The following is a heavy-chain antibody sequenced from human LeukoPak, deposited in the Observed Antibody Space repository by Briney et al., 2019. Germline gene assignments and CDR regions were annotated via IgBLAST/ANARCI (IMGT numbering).Heavy chain of an antibody. D-gene: IGHD3-9*01. V-gene: IGHV3-9*01. CDR3: AKDTISAGDYDILTANWFDP. J-gene: IGHJ5*02. Sequence: GGSLRLSCAASGFTFDDYAMHWIRQAPGKGLEWVSGISWNSGSIGYADSVKGRFTISRDNAKNSLYLQMNSLRAEDTALYYCAKDTISAGDYDILTANWFDPWGQGTLVTVSS. CDR2: ISWNSGSI. CDR1: GFTFDDYA.